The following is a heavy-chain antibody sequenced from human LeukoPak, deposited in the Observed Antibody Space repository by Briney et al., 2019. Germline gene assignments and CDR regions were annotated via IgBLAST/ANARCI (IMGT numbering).Heavy chain of an antibody. CDR1: GGSISSYY. J-gene: IGHJ4*02. V-gene: IGHV4-59*08. CDR2: IYYSGST. D-gene: IGHD3-22*01. CDR3: ASSPDYYDSSGYYYVLRD. Sequence: SETLSLTCTVSGGSISSYYWSLIRQPPGKGLEWIEYIYYSGSTNYNPSLKSRVTISVDTSKNQFSLKLSSVTAADTAVYYCASSPDYYDSSGYYYVLRDWGQGTLVTVSS.